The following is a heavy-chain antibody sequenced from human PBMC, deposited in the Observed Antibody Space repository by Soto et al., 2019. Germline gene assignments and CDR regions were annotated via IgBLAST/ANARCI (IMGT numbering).Heavy chain of an antibody. CDR2: INPNSGGT. D-gene: IGHD3-3*01. CDR1: GYRFTGYY. CDR3: ARDKYDFWSGYFGPRRYGMDV. V-gene: IGHV1-2*02. Sequence: QVQLVQSGAEVKKPGASVKVSCKASGYRFTGYYMHWVRQAPGQGLEWMGWINPNSGGTNYAQKFQGRVTMTRDTSIRTAYMELSRRRSDDTAVYYCARDKYDFWSGYFGPRRYGMDVWGQGTTVTVSS. J-gene: IGHJ6*02.